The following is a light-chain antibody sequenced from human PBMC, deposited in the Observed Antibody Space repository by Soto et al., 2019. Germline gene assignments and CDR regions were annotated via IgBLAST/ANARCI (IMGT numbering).Light chain of an antibody. CDR2: GAS. V-gene: IGKV1-39*01. CDR3: QQYGSSPGT. J-gene: IGKJ1*01. Sequence: DIQVTQSPSSLSASVGDSVTITCRASQSVDRYLNWYQQKPGKAPKLLISGASSLETGVPSRFSGSGSGTDFTLTISRLEPEDFAVYFCQQYGSSPGTFGQGTKVDIK. CDR1: QSVDRY.